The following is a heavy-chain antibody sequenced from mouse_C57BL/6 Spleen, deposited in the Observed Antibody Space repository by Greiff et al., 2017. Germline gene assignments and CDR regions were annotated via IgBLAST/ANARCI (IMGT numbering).Heavy chain of an antibody. J-gene: IGHJ2*01. V-gene: IGHV7-3*01. Sequence: DVQLVESGGGLVQPGGSLSLSCAASGFTFTDYYMSWVRQPPGKALEWLGFIRNKANGYTTEYSASVKGRFTISRDNSQSILYLQMNALRAEDSATYYCARYESNNYFDYWGQGTTLTVSS. D-gene: IGHD2-5*01. CDR1: GFTFTDYY. CDR3: ARYESNNYFDY. CDR2: IRNKANGYTT.